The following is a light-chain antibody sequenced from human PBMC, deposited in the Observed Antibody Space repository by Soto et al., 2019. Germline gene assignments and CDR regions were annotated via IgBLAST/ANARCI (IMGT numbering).Light chain of an antibody. CDR3: QQYSGSPWT. CDR2: GAS. V-gene: IGKV3-20*01. J-gene: IGKJ1*01. Sequence: EIVLTQSPGTLSLSPGARATLSCRASQSVSSSYLAWYQQKPGQAPRLLIYGASSRATGIPDRFSGSGSGTDFTLTIRRLEPEDFAVYYCQQYSGSPWTFGQGTKVEIK. CDR1: QSVSSSY.